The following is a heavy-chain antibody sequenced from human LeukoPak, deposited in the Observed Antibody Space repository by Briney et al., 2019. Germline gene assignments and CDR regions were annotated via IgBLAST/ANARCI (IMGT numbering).Heavy chain of an antibody. V-gene: IGHV4-59*08. Sequence: SETLSLTCTVSGGSISSYYWSWIRQPPGKGLEWIGYIYYSGSTNYNPSLKSRVTISADTSKNQFSLKLSSVTAADTAVYYCARHPDFWSGYYSNWFDPWGQRTLVTVSS. D-gene: IGHD3-3*01. CDR2: IYYSGST. J-gene: IGHJ5*02. CDR3: ARHPDFWSGYYSNWFDP. CDR1: GGSISSYY.